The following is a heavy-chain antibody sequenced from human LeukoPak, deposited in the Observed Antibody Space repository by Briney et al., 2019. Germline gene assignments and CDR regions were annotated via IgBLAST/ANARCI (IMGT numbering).Heavy chain of an antibody. J-gene: IGHJ3*02. V-gene: IGHV4-59*01. CDR1: GGSISSYY. Sequence: PSETLSLTCTVSGGSISSYYWSWIRQPPGKGLEWIGYIYYSGSTNYNPSLKSRVTISVDTSKNQFSLKLSSVTAADTAVYYCARDRVSAWFGELSHAFDIWGQGTMVTVSS. CDR2: IYYSGST. D-gene: IGHD3-10*01. CDR3: ARDRVSAWFGELSHAFDI.